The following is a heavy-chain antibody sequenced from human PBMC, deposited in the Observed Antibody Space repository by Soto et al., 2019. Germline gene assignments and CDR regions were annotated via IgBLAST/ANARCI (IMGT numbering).Heavy chain of an antibody. CDR1: GFSLSNARMG. V-gene: IGHV2-26*01. Sequence: SGPTLVNPTETLTLTCTVSGFSLSNARMGVSWIRQPPGKALEWLAHIFSNDEKSYSTSLKSRLTISKDTSKSQVVLTMTNMDPVDTATYYCARIRVAVARTTYYYYYGMDVWGQGTTVTVSS. CDR2: IFSNDEK. J-gene: IGHJ6*02. CDR3: ARIRVAVARTTYYYYYGMDV. D-gene: IGHD6-19*01.